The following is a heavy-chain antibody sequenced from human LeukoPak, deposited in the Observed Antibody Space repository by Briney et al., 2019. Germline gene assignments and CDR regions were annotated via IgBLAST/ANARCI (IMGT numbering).Heavy chain of an antibody. CDR2: ISYDGSNK. D-gene: IGHD6-13*01. V-gene: IGHV3-30*18. Sequence: GGSLRLSCAASGFTFSSYGMHWVRQAPGKGLEWVAVISYDGSNKYYADSVKGRFTISRDNSKNTLYLQMNSLRAEDTAVYYCAKYFSRARGAAAGPSGPCDYWGQGTLVTVSS. CDR1: GFTFSSYG. CDR3: AKYFSRARGAAAGPSGPCDY. J-gene: IGHJ4*02.